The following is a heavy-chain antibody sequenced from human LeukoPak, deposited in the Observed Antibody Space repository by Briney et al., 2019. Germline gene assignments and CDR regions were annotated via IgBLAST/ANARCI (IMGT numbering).Heavy chain of an antibody. CDR1: GYTFTSYY. V-gene: IGHV1-46*01. D-gene: IGHD2-2*01. CDR2: INPSGGST. J-gene: IGHJ4*02. CDR3: ARAVPAAPIYDY. Sequence: ASVKVSCKASGYTFTSYYMHWVRQAPGQGLEWMGIINPSGGSTSYAQKFQGRVTMTRDTSTSTVYMELSSLRSGDTAVYYCARAVPAAPIYDYWGQGTLVTVSS.